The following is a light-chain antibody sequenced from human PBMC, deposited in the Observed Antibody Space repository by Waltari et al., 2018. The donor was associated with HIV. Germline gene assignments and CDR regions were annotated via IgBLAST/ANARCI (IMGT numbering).Light chain of an antibody. CDR1: SSHVGGYTF. V-gene: IGLV2-11*01. J-gene: IGLJ1*01. CDR3: CSYSGSGTLYV. CDR2: DVT. Sequence: QSALTQPRSVYGSPGQSVTISCTGTSSHVGGYTFVSWYQHHPGKAPKLVISDVTKWPSGVPDRFSGSKSGNTASLTISGLQAEDEADYYCCSYSGSGTLYVFGTGTEVTVL.